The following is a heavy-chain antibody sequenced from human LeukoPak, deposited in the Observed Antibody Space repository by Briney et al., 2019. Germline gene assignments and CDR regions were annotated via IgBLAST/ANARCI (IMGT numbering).Heavy chain of an antibody. D-gene: IGHD6-19*01. CDR1: GGSFSGYY. V-gene: IGHV4-34*01. CDR3: ARVWEAVAGQKPYYFDY. J-gene: IGHJ4*02. Sequence: PSETLSLTCAVYGGSFSGYYWSWIRQPPGKGLEWIGEINHSGSTNYNPSLKSRVTISVDTSKNQFSLKLSSVTAADTAVYYCARVWEAVAGQKPYYFDYWGQGTLVTVSS. CDR2: INHSGST.